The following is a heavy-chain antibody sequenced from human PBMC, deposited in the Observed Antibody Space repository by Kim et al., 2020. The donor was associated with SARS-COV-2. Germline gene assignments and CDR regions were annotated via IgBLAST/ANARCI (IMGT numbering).Heavy chain of an antibody. D-gene: IGHD3-10*01. J-gene: IGHJ5*02. CDR2: LYYTGNT. V-gene: IGHV4-39*07. Sequence: SETLSLTCSVSGGSIEGSSKYYWGWIRQPPGKRLEWIGSLYYTGNTFYNPSLKSLLTMSLDTSKNQFSLILTSATDADTATYYCARDWLTRGWFDAWGPG. CDR1: GGSIEGSSKYY. CDR3: ARDWLTRGWFDA.